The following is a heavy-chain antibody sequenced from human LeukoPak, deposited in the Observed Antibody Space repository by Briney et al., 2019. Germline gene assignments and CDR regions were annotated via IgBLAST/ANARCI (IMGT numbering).Heavy chain of an antibody. Sequence: SQTLSLTCAISGDSVSSNSATWNWIRQSPSRGLEWLGRTYYRSEWYYDYAVSVQSRITINPDTSKNQFSLQLNSVTPEDTAVYYCARFGGHYYGMDVWGQGTTVTVSS. J-gene: IGHJ6*02. CDR2: TYYRSEWYY. D-gene: IGHD3-16*01. CDR3: ARFGGHYYGMDV. CDR1: GDSVSSNSAT. V-gene: IGHV6-1*01.